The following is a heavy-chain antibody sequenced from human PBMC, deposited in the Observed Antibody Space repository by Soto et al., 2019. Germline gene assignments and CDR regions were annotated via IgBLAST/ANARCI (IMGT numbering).Heavy chain of an antibody. D-gene: IGHD5-18*01. CDR3: ARGSKARGYSYGYKDYYYYYGMDV. J-gene: IGHJ6*02. Sequence: SETLSLTCAVYGGSFSGYYWSWIRQPPGKGLEWIGEINHSGSTNYNPSLKSRVTISVDTSKNQFSLKLSSVTAADTAVYYCARGSKARGYSYGYKDYYYYYGMDVWGQGTTVTVS. CDR1: GGSFSGYY. CDR2: INHSGST. V-gene: IGHV4-34*01.